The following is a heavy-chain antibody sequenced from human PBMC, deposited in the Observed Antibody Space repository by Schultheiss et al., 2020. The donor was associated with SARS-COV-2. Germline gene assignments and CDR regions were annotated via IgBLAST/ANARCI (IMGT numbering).Heavy chain of an antibody. J-gene: IGHJ4*02. D-gene: IGHD3-16*01. CDR2: IYHSGST. V-gene: IGHV4-38-2*02. CDR3: ARGQDDYVWD. Sequence: SQTLSLTCTVSGYSISSGYYWGWIRQPPGKGLEWIGEIYHSGSTNYNPSLKSRVTISVDKSKNQFSLKLSSVTAADTAVYYCARGQDDYVWDWGQGTLVTVSS. CDR1: GYSISSGYY.